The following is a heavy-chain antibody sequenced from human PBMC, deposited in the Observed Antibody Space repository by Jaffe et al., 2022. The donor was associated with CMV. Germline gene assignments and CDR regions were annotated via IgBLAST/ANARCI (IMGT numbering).Heavy chain of an antibody. CDR3: VRRNGDYMDF. Sequence: QVQLDQWGAGLLKPSETLSLTCEVNGGSFSGYLWTWIRQAPGTGLEWIGEINHAAGTNLNPSLVGRLSISVDTPNNRFSLMLRSVTAADTAVYYCVRRNGDYMDFWGQGTLVIVSS. CDR1: GGSFSGYL. CDR2: INHAAGT. D-gene: IGHD2-21*02. V-gene: IGHV4-34*01. J-gene: IGHJ4*02.